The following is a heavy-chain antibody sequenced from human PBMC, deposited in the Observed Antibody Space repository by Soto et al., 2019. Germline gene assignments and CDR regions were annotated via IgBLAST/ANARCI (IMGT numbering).Heavy chain of an antibody. J-gene: IGHJ6*02. D-gene: IGHD4-17*01. V-gene: IGHV3-30-3*01. CDR2: ISYDGSNK. CDR3: ARDPTATYGDYYYYYGMDV. Sequence: GGSLRLSCAASGFTFSSYAMHWVRQAPGKGLEWVAVISYDGSNKYYADSEKGRFTISRDNSKNRLYLQMNSLRAEDKAVYYCARDPTATYGDYYYYYGMDVWGQGTPVTVSS. CDR1: GFTFSSYA.